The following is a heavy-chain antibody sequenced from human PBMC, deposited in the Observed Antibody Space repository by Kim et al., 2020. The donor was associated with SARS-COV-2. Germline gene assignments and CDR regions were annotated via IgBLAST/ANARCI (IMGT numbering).Heavy chain of an antibody. CDR2: GGTA. J-gene: IGHJ4*02. V-gene: IGHV3-15*01. D-gene: IGHD3-22*01. Sequence: GGTAGYAAPVKDRFTISRDDSKNTLYLQMNSLNTEDTAVYYCTTDRPMKDWGQGTLVTVSS. CDR3: TTDRPMKD.